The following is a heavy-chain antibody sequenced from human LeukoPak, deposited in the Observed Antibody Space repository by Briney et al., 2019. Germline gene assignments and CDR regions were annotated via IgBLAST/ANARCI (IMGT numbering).Heavy chain of an antibody. CDR2: INPNSGGT. CDR3: AREYCSSTSCYNDY. J-gene: IGHJ4*02. D-gene: IGHD2-2*02. V-gene: IGHV1-2*02. CDR1: GYTFTGYY. Sequence: ASAKVSCKASGYTFTGYYMHWVRQAPGQGLEWMGWINPNSGGTNYAQKFQGRVTMTRDTSISTAYMELSRLRSDDTAVYYCAREYCSSTSCYNDYWGQGTLVTVSS.